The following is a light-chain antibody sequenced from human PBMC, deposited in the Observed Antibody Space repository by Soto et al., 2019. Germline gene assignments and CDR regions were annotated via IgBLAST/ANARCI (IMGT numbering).Light chain of an antibody. Sequence: EIVMTQPPATPSVSPGERATLSCRASQSISSNLAWYQQKPGQAPRLLMFRTSSRATGFPARFSGSGSGTEFTLTISSLQSEDFAVYYCQQYNNWPLTFGGGTKVDIK. CDR2: RTS. CDR1: QSISSN. J-gene: IGKJ4*01. V-gene: IGKV3-15*01. CDR3: QQYNNWPLT.